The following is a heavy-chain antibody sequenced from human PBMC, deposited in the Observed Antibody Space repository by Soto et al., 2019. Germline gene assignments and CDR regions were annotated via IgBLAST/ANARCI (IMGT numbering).Heavy chain of an antibody. Sequence: SETLSLTCSFSGGSSSTSTYSWSWIRQPPGKALEXVGXXYHNAVXXXKXKLXXXVDISIXMSNRQCTLNMRSVTAAYTAVYYCAGMPYTSGLMFDPWGTGTMVFVSS. CDR3: AGMPYTSGLMFDP. CDR1: GGSSSTSTYS. D-gene: IGHD6-19*01. CDR2: XYHNAVX. J-gene: IGHJ5*02. V-gene: IGHV4-30-2*01.